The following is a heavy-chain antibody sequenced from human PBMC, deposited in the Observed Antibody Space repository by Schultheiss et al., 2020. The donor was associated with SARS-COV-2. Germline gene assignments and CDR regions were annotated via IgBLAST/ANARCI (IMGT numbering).Heavy chain of an antibody. V-gene: IGHV4-59*01. CDR3: ARASSASYYASFDY. CDR2: IYYSGST. D-gene: IGHD3-10*01. J-gene: IGHJ4*02. CDR1: GGSISSYY. Sequence: SETLSLTCTVSGGSISSYYWSWIRQPPGKGLEWIGYIYYSGSTNYNPSLKSRGTISIDTSKNRFSLTLTSVTAADTAVYYCARASSASYYASFDYWGQGTLVTVSS.